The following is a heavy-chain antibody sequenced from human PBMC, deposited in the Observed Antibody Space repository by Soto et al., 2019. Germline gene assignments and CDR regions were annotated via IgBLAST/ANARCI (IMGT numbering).Heavy chain of an antibody. J-gene: IGHJ4*02. Sequence: QVQLVQSGTEVKRHGSSLTVSCKASGGPYSKYSISWVRQAPGQGLEWMGRIIPIFDITNYAQKFQGRVTITADKSTSTVYMDLSSLRSEDTAVYYCARSLLGDYYDSDGLDNWGQGTLVTVSS. D-gene: IGHD3-22*01. CDR2: IIPIFDIT. CDR3: ARSLLGDYYDSDGLDN. CDR1: GGPYSKYS. V-gene: IGHV1-69*02.